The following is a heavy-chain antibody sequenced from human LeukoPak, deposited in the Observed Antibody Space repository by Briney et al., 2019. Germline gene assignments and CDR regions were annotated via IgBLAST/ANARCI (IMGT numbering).Heavy chain of an antibody. Sequence: GGSLRLSCAASGFTFSSYWMSWVRQAPGKGLEWVANIKQDGSEKYYVDSVKGRFTISRDNAKNSLYLQMNSLRAEDTAVYYCASADVDTAMGTQYVLDYWGQGTLVTVSS. J-gene: IGHJ4*02. V-gene: IGHV3-7*01. CDR3: ASADVDTAMGTQYVLDY. CDR1: GFTFSSYW. D-gene: IGHD5-18*01. CDR2: IKQDGSEK.